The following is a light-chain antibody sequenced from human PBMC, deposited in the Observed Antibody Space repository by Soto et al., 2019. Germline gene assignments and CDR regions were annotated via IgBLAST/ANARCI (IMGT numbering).Light chain of an antibody. J-gene: IGKJ4*01. V-gene: IGKV1-5*01. Sequence: DIQMTQSPSTLSASVGDIVTITCPASQSIRSWLAWYQQKPGKAPKLLIYDAYSLESGVPSRFSGGRSGTEFTLTIAGLQPEDFATYYCQQYESYSPLTFGGGTNV. CDR2: DAY. CDR3: QQYESYSPLT. CDR1: QSIRSW.